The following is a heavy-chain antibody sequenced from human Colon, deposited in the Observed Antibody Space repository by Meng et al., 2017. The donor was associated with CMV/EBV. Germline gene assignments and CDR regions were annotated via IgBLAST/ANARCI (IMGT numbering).Heavy chain of an antibody. CDR1: GFTFSSYA. J-gene: IGHJ5*02. CDR3: AKVPPVFGVVLNWFDP. D-gene: IGHD3-3*01. CDR2: ISDSGSST. Sequence: GFTFSSYAMSWVRQAPGKGLEWVSAISDSGSSTYYAGSAKGRFTISRDNSKNTLYLQMNSLRAEDTAVYYCAKVPPVFGVVLNWFDPWGQGTLVTV. V-gene: IGHV3-23*01.